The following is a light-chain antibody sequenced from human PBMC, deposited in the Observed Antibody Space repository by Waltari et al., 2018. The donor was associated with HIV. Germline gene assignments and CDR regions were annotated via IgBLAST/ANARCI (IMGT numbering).Light chain of an antibody. J-gene: IGKJ5*01. CDR1: QSVSSY. CDR3: QQRSNWPPIT. V-gene: IGKV3-11*01. Sequence: EIVLTQSPATLSLSPGERATLSCRASQSVSSYLAWYQQKPGQAPMLLIYDASNRATGIPARFSGSGSGTDFTLTISSLEPEDFAVYYCQQRSNWPPITFGQGTRLEIK. CDR2: DAS.